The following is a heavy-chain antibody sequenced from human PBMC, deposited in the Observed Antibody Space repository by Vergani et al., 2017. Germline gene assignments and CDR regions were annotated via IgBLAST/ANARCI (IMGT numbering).Heavy chain of an antibody. CDR1: GFTVSSNY. Sequence: EVQLLESGGGLVQPGGSLRLSCAASGFTVSSNYMSWVRQAPGKGLEWVSVIYSGGSTYYADSVKGRFTISRDNSKNTLYLQMNSLRAEDTAVYYCARDRITHYYDSSGYYYHGMDVWGQGTTVTVSS. CDR3: ARDRITHYYDSSGYYYHGMDV. J-gene: IGHJ6*02. CDR2: IYSGGST. D-gene: IGHD3-22*01. V-gene: IGHV3-66*02.